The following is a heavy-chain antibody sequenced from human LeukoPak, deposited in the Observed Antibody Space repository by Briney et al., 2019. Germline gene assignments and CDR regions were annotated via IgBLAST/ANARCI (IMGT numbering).Heavy chain of an antibody. CDR1: GFTFSGYW. CDR2: IKQDGSEK. CDR3: TRDHDY. Sequence: GGSLRLSCVVSGFTFSGYWMTWVRQAPGTGLEWVATIKQDGSEKYYVDSVQGRFTISRDNAKNSLFLQMNSLRVEDTAVYYCTRDHDYWGQGTLVTVSS. J-gene: IGHJ4*02. V-gene: IGHV3-7*03.